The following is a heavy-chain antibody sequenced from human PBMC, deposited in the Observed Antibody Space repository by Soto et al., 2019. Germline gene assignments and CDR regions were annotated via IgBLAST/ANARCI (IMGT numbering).Heavy chain of an antibody. Sequence: SETLSLTCAVSGGSISSGGYSWSWIRQPPGKGLECIGYIYHSGSTYYNPSLKSRVTISVDRSKNQFSLKLSSVTAADTAVYYCARGPPLGFWGQGTLVTFS. CDR3: ARGPPLGF. CDR1: GGSISSGGYS. J-gene: IGHJ4*02. CDR2: IYHSGST. V-gene: IGHV4-30-2*01.